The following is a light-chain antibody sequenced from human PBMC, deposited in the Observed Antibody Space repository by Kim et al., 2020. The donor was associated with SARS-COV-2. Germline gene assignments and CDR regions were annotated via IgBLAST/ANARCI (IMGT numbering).Light chain of an antibody. CDR2: RDN. J-gene: IGLJ1*01. CDR3: AAWDDSLRVFV. V-gene: IGLV1-47*01. Sequence: GQGGTHPMSGASFKVGTNDVYWYQHRAGTAPELLIYRDNQRPSGVPDRFSGSKSGSPASLAISGLRSEDEADYYCAAWDDSLRVFVFGTGTKVTVL. CDR1: SFKVGTND.